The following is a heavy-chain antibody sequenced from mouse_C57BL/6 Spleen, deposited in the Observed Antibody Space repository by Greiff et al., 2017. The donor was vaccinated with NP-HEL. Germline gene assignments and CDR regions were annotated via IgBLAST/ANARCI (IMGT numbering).Heavy chain of an antibody. D-gene: IGHD1-1*01. V-gene: IGHV5-9-1*02. J-gene: IGHJ4*01. Sequence: DVHLVESGEGLVKPGGSLKLSCAASGFTFSSYAMSWVRQTPEKRLEWVAYISSGGDYIYYADTVKGRFTISRDNARNTLYLQMSSLKSEDTAMYYGTRESGGITTVGEDYAMDYWGQGTSVTVSS. CDR2: ISSGGDYI. CDR1: GFTFSSYA. CDR3: TRESGGITTVGEDYAMDY.